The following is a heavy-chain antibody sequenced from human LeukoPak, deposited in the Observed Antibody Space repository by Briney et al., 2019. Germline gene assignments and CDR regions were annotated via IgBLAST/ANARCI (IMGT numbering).Heavy chain of an antibody. CDR1: GYTFTSYD. V-gene: IGHV1-8*01. CDR3: ARGGYDFWSGYSQFNPYYYYYMDV. D-gene: IGHD3-3*01. CDR2: MNPNSGNT. Sequence: ASEKLSCKASGYTFTSYDINWVRQATGHGLEWMGWMNPNSGNTGYAQKFQGRVTMTRNTSISTAYMELSSLRSEDTAVYYCARGGYDFWSGYSQFNPYYYYYMDVWGKGTTVTVSS. J-gene: IGHJ6*03.